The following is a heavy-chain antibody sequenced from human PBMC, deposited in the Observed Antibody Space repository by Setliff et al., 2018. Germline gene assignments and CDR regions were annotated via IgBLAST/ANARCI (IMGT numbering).Heavy chain of an antibody. D-gene: IGHD2-15*01. CDR3: ARGRQRGGYCSGSSCSGAFEI. Sequence: ASVKVSCKASGYTFSAFYIYWVRQAPGQGLEWVGRINTNNGGTNYAQKFQGRVTLSRDTSITTAYMELSRLRADDTAVYYCARGRQRGGYCSGSSCSGAFEIWGQGTMVTVSS. CDR2: INTNNGGT. CDR1: GYTFSAFY. J-gene: IGHJ3*02. V-gene: IGHV1-2*06.